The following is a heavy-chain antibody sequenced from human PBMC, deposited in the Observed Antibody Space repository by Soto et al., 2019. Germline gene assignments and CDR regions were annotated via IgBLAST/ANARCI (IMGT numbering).Heavy chain of an antibody. Sequence: SETLSLTCTVSGGSISSSSYYWGWIRQPPGKGLEWIGSIYYSGSTYYNPSLKSRVTISVDTSKNQFSLKLSSVTAADTAVYYCARYESSRRIDYWGQGTLVTVSS. D-gene: IGHD6-6*01. CDR3: ARYESSRRIDY. CDR1: GGSISSSSYY. CDR2: IYYSGST. V-gene: IGHV4-39*01. J-gene: IGHJ4*02.